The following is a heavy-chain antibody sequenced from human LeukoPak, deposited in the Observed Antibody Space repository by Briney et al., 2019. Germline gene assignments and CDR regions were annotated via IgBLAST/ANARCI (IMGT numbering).Heavy chain of an antibody. CDR1: GFTFTTYW. V-gene: IGHV3-7*04. CDR3: TRVARAVPDS. CDR2: IKQDGSEE. Sequence: PGGSLRLSCAASGFTFTTYWMAWVRQAPGKGPEWVANIKQDGSEEYYMDSAKGRFTISRDNAKNSLYLEMSSLRAEDTAVYYCTRVARAVPDSWGQGTLVTVSS. D-gene: IGHD6-19*01. J-gene: IGHJ5*01.